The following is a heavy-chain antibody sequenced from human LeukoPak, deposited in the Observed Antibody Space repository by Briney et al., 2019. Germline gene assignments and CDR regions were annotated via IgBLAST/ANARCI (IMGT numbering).Heavy chain of an antibody. Sequence: ASVKVSCKASGYTFTSYGISWVRQAPGQGLEWMGWISAYNGNTNYAQKLQGRVTMTTDTSTSTAYMELRSLRSDDTAVYYCARESLRYSSGWAEIDYWGQGTLVTVSS. J-gene: IGHJ4*02. CDR2: ISAYNGNT. V-gene: IGHV1-18*01. D-gene: IGHD6-19*01. CDR1: GYTFTSYG. CDR3: ARESLRYSSGWAEIDY.